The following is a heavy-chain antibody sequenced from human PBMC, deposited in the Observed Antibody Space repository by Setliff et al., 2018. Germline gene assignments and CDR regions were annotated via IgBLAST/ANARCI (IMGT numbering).Heavy chain of an antibody. CDR3: TRDRGPYDFWGAYFVY. J-gene: IGHJ4*02. D-gene: IGHD3-3*01. CDR2: IKNKGYGETT. Sequence: PGESLKISCTASGFAFGDYAMSWVRQAPGKGLEWIDLIKNKGYGETTEFAASVKGRFTISRDDSKSIAYLHMSSLKTEDTAVYYCTRDRGPYDFWGAYFVYWGQGSLVTVSS. CDR1: GFAFGDYA. V-gene: IGHV3-49*04.